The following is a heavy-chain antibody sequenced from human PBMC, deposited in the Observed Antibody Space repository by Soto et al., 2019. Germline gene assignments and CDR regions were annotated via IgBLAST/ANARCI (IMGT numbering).Heavy chain of an antibody. Sequence: PGGSMRLSCAASGVTFSSYSMHWVRPAPGKGLEWVSLISYDGSNKHYPDSVKGRFTISKDTSNNVLYLEMHSLRADDTAVYFCVKGAWLDYRGQGNMVTVSS. CDR2: ISYDGSNK. J-gene: IGHJ4*02. CDR3: VKGAWLDY. V-gene: IGHV3-30-3*01. CDR1: GVTFSSYS.